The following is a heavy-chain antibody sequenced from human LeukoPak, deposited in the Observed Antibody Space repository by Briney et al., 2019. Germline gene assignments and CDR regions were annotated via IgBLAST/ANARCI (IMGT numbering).Heavy chain of an antibody. V-gene: IGHV3-74*01. CDR2: INSDGSST. Sequence: GGSMILCWASAYSIFSSHSIRVRRQAPGKGLLWVSRINSDGSSTNYADSVKGRFTISRDNAKNTLYLQMNSLRAEDTAVYYCTRASSPLPFHHWGQGTLVTVSS. CDR3: TRASSPLPFHH. D-gene: IGHD2-2*01. CDR1: YSIFSSHS. J-gene: IGHJ4*02.